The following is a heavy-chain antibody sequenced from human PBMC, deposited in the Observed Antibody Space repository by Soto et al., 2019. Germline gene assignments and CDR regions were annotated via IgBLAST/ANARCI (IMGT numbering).Heavy chain of an antibody. D-gene: IGHD4-17*01. J-gene: IGHJ3*02. V-gene: IGHV3-11*01. CDR3: ARDPHGFSALSTVFAFDI. CDR1: GFTVSDYH. Sequence: QGQLVQSGGGLVRPGGSLRLSCAASGFTVSDYHMIWIRQAPGQGLEWVSYINASGDTIYYVDPLKGRSTISGDNAKNSPFLQTKSMRAEEAGVFYSARDPHGFSALSTVFAFDIWGQGTAVTVS. CDR2: INASGDTI.